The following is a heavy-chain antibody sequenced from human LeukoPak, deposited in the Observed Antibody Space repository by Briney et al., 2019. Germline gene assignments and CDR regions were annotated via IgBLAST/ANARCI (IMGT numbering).Heavy chain of an antibody. V-gene: IGHV3-21*01. CDR1: GFTFSSYS. Sequence: GGSLRLSCAASGFTFSSYSMNWVRQAPGKGLEWVSSISSSSSYIYYADSVKGRFTISRDNSKNTLYLQMNSLRAEDTAVYYCARDDRGSSDYWGQGTLVTVSS. D-gene: IGHD2-15*01. CDR3: ARDDRGSSDY. CDR2: ISSSSSYI. J-gene: IGHJ4*02.